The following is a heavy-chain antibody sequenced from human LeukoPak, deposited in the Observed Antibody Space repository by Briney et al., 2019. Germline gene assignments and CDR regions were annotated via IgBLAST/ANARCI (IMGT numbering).Heavy chain of an antibody. CDR3: AKEDSSGYYFDY. D-gene: IGHD3-22*01. CDR2: IWYDGSNK. V-gene: IGHV3-33*06. J-gene: IGHJ4*02. CDR1: GFTFSSYG. Sequence: GRSLRLSCAASGFTFSSYGMHWVRQAPGKGLEWVAVIWYDGSNKYYADSVKGRFTISRDNSKNTLYLQMNSLRAEDTAVYYCAKEDSSGYYFDYWGQGTLVTVSS.